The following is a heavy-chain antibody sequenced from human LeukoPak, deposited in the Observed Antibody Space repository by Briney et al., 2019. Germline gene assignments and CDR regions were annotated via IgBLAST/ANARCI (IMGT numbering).Heavy chain of an antibody. CDR1: GFTFSSYA. D-gene: IGHD6-19*01. J-gene: IGHJ4*02. Sequence: GRSLRLSCAASGFTFSSYAMHWVRQAPGKGLEWVAIISYDGSYKYYADSVKGRFTISRDNSKNTLSLQVNTLRAEDTAVYYCARRESSGWYVDYWGQGTLVTVSS. CDR3: ARRESSGWYVDY. CDR2: ISYDGSYK. V-gene: IGHV3-30*04.